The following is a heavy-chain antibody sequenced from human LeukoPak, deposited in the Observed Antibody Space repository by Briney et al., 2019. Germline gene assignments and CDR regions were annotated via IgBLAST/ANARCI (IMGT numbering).Heavy chain of an antibody. J-gene: IGHJ6*03. CDR1: GFTVSSNY. CDR2: IYSGGST. V-gene: IGHV3-66*01. Sequence: QPGGSLRLSCAASGFTVSSNYMSWVRQAPGKGLEWVSVIYSGGSTYYADSVKGRFTISRDNSKNTLYLQMNSLRAEDTAVYYCARAYSTYHMDVWGKGTTVTVSS. CDR3: ARAYSTYHMDV. D-gene: IGHD4-11*01.